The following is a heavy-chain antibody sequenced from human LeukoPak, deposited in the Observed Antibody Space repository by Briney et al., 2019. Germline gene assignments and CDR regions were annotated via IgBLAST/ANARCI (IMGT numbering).Heavy chain of an antibody. CDR2: IYYSGST. D-gene: IGHD3-3*01. Sequence: PSETLSLTCTVSGGSISSYYWSWIRQPPGKGLEWIGYIYYSGSTNYNPSLKSRVTISVDTSKNQFSLKLSSVTAADTAVYYCARTYYDFWSGYVDPWGQGTLVTASS. CDR1: GGSISSYY. CDR3: ARTYYDFWSGYVDP. V-gene: IGHV4-59*01. J-gene: IGHJ5*02.